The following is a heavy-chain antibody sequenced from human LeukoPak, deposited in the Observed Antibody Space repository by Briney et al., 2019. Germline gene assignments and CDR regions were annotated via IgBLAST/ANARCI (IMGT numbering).Heavy chain of an antibody. D-gene: IGHD3-3*01. J-gene: IGHJ4*02. CDR3: AKEGIITIFGVVPPYFDY. Sequence: GGSLRLSCAASGFTFSSYAMSWVRQAPGKGLEWVSAISGSGGSTYYADSVKGRFTISRDNSKNTLYLQMNSLRAEGTAVYYCAKEGIITIFGVVPPYFDYWGQGTLVTVSS. V-gene: IGHV3-23*01. CDR2: ISGSGGST. CDR1: GFTFSSYA.